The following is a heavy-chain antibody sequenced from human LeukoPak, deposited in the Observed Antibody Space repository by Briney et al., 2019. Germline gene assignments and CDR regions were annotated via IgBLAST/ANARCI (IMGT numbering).Heavy chain of an antibody. CDR2: IYHSGST. D-gene: IGHD3-10*01. V-gene: IGHV4-59*12. CDR1: GGSISSYY. CDR3: AREGDGSGSYYQFYYYYYMDV. Sequence: SETLSLTCTVSGGSISSYYWSWIRQPPGKGLEWIGYIYHSGSTNCNPSLKSRVTMSVDTSKNQFSLKLSSVTAADTAVYYCAREGDGSGSYYQFYYYYYMDVWGKGTTVTISS. J-gene: IGHJ6*03.